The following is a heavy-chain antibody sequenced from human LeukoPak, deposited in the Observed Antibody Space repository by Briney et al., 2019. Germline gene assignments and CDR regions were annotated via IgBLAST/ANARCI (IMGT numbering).Heavy chain of an antibody. J-gene: IGHJ4*02. CDR1: GLTFSDNY. CDR3: ARDGGSSWYFDY. D-gene: IGHD6-13*01. Sequence: GRSLRLSCAASGLTFSDNYMSWIRQAAGKGLEWVSYISSSGNTTYYADSVKGRFTISRDNAKNSLYLQMNSLTAEDTAVYYCARDGGSSWYFDYWGQGTLVTVSS. CDR2: ISSSGNTT. V-gene: IGHV3-11*04.